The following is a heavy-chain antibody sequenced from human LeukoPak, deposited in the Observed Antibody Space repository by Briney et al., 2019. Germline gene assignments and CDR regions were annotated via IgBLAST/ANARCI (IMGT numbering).Heavy chain of an antibody. Sequence: SETLSLTCTVSGGSISSYYWSWIRQPPGKGLEWIGYIYYSGTTNHNPSLKSRVTISVDTSKNQFSLKLSSVTAADTAVYYCARHGAGGYHFYYYGMDVWGQGTTVTVSS. CDR3: ARHGAGGYHFYYYGMDV. J-gene: IGHJ6*02. D-gene: IGHD6-25*01. CDR1: GGSISSYY. CDR2: IYYSGTT. V-gene: IGHV4-59*08.